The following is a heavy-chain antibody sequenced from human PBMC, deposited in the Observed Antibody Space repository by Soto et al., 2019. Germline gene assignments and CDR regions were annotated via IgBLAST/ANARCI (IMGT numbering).Heavy chain of an antibody. CDR3: GRLIRRNISLDY. D-gene: IGHD3-3*01. CDR2: IYYSVNT. CDR1: GDSISSGDYY. J-gene: IGHJ4*01. Sequence: PSETLSLTCTVSGDSISSGDYYWSWIRQHPAKGLQSIADIYYSVNTYYNPSLKSRVTISVKTAKNQFSMMLNTVTATVTAVYHCGRLIRRNISLDYWGQGTPVTVSS. V-gene: IGHV4-30-4*02.